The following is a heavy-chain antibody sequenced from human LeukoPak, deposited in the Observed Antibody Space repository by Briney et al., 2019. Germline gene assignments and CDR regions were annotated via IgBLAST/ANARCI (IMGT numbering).Heavy chain of an antibody. D-gene: IGHD5-24*01. CDR3: SRGTDAYKCGNS. Sequence: SETLSLTCAVYGGSFSGYYWSWIRQSPGKGLEWVGEIDGGGSGSANYNPSLKSRVTISADTSNNHFSLKMNSVTAADTAVYYCSRGTDAYKCGNSWGQGTLVTVSS. J-gene: IGHJ4*02. CDR2: IDGGGSGSA. CDR1: GGSFSGYY. V-gene: IGHV4-34*01.